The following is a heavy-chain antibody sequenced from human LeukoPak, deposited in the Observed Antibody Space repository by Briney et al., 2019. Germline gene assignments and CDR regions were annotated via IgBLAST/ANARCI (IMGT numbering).Heavy chain of an antibody. V-gene: IGHV1-69*05. CDR3: ARDKGAGSYQRGYAFDI. Sequence: ASVKVSCKASGGTFSSYAISWVRQAPGQGLEWMGGIIPIFGTANYAQKFQGRVTITTDESTSTAYMELSSLRSEDTAVYYCARDKGAGSYQRGYAFDIWGQGTMVTVSS. CDR1: GGTFSSYA. CDR2: IIPIFGTA. J-gene: IGHJ3*02. D-gene: IGHD1-26*01.